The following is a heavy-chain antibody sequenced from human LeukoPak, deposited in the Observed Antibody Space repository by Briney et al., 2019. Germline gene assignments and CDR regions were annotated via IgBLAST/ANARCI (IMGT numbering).Heavy chain of an antibody. CDR2: INYSGLST. J-gene: IGHJ4*02. CDR3: ANPPTVTSFDH. Sequence: GGTLRLSCAASGFTFSNYDMTWLRQAPGKGLEWVSVINYSGLSTNYADSVKGRFTISRDNSKNTLYLQMNSLRAEDTAVYYCANPPTVTSFDHWGQGTLVTVSS. D-gene: IGHD4-11*01. CDR1: GFTFSNYD. V-gene: IGHV3-23*01.